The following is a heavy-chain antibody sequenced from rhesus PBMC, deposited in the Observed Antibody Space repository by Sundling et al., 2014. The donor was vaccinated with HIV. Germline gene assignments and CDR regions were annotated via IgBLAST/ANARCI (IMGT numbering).Heavy chain of an antibody. CDR3: AKDYVSVGYGSNYGLDS. Sequence: EMHLVETGGGLVQPGGSLKLSCAASGFTFSSYGMSWVRQAPGKGLEWVSGINSGGGSTYYADSVKGRFTISRDNSKNTLSLQMNSLRAEDTAVYYCAKDYVSVGYGSNYGLDSWGQGVVVTVSS. J-gene: IGHJ6*01. V-gene: IGHV3S42*01. CDR1: GFTFSSYG. CDR2: INSGGGST. D-gene: IGHD4-29*01.